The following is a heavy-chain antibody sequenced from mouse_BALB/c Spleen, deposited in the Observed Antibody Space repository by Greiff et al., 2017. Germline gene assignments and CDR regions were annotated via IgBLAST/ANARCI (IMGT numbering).Heavy chain of an antibody. V-gene: IGHV5-6-2*01. CDR3: ARHGGYAMDY. J-gene: IGHJ4*01. Sequence: EVMLVESGGGLVKPGGSLKLSCAASGFTFSSYYMSWVRQTPEKRLELVAAINSNGGSTYYPDTVKGRFTISRDNAKNTLYLQMSSLKSEDTALYYCARHGGYAMDYWGQGTSVTVSS. CDR1: GFTFSSYY. CDR2: INSNGGST. D-gene: IGHD1-1*02.